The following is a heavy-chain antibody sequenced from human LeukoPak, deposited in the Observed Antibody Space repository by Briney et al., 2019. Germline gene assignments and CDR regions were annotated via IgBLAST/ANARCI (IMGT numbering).Heavy chain of an antibody. V-gene: IGHV4-59*01. CDR1: GGSISDYS. D-gene: IGHD6-25*01. J-gene: IGHJ4*02. Sequence: SETLSLTCTVSGGSISDYSCSWIRQPPGKGLEWVVNIYYRGSANHTPSLKSRVTISRDTSKNQFSLNLTSVTTANTAVYYCARAGGVKKAALDLDYWGQGTLVTVSS. CDR2: IYYRGSA. CDR3: ARAGGVKKAALDLDY.